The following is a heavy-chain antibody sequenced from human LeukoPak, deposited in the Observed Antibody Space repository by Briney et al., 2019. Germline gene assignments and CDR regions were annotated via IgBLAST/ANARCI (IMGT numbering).Heavy chain of an antibody. CDR1: GGTFSSYA. CDR2: IIPIFGTA. J-gene: IGHJ4*02. V-gene: IGHV1-69*05. CDR3: ANLNGGSPARDY. Sequence: ASVKVSCKASGGTFSSYAISWVRQAPGQGLEWMGGIIPIFGTANYAQKFQGRVTITTDESTSTAYMELSSLRSEDTAVYYCANLNGGSPARDYWGQGTLVTVSS. D-gene: IGHD1-26*01.